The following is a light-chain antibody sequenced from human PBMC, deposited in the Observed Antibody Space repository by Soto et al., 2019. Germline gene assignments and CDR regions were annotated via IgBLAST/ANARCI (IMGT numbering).Light chain of an antibody. Sequence: DIQMTQSPSSLSASVGDRVTIACRTSQNIANYFNWYQQKPWKAPKLLIYAAFRLQSGVLSRFSGGASGTDYTLTISSLQPEDFATYYCQQTYSIPLSFGGGTKVQIK. J-gene: IGKJ4*01. V-gene: IGKV1-39*01. CDR3: QQTYSIPLS. CDR1: QNIANY. CDR2: AAF.